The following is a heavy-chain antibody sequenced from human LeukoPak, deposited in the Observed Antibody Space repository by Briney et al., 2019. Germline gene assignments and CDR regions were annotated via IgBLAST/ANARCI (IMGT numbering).Heavy chain of an antibody. CDR3: ARAGGMVYFDY. D-gene: IGHD2-15*01. J-gene: IGHJ4*02. Sequence: GGSLRLSCSPSGFTVSSNFMSWVRQAPGKGLEWVSVIYSGGNTYYADSVMGRFTISRDNSKNTLYLQMNSLRAEDTAVYYCARAGGMVYFDYWGQGTLVTVSS. V-gene: IGHV3-66*01. CDR2: IYSGGNT. CDR1: GFTVSSNF.